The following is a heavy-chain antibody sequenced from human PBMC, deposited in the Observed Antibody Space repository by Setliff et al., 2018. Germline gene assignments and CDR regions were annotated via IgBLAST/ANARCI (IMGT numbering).Heavy chain of an antibody. CDR2: IGGRGIST. CDR3: ARARHFGMDV. V-gene: IGHV3-23*01. Sequence: GGSLRLSCAASGFTFGDFAMTWVRQAPGKGLEWVSGIGGRGISTYYADSVKGRFTISRDNSKNTLYLQMNSLRAEDTAVYYCARARHFGMDVWGQGTTVTVSS. J-gene: IGHJ6*02. CDR1: GFTFGDFA.